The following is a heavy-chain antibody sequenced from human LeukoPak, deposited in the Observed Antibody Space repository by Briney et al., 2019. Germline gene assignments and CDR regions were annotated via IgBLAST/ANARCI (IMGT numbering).Heavy chain of an antibody. J-gene: IGHJ4*02. CDR1: GGTFSSYA. CDR3: ASLSKVGY. D-gene: IGHD1-26*01. CDR2: INPSGGST. V-gene: IGHV1-46*01. Sequence: ASVKVSCKASGGTFSSYAISWVRQAPGQGLEWMGIINPSGGSTSYAQKFQGRVTMTRDTSTSTVYMELSSLRSEDTAVYYCASLSKVGYWGQGTLVTVSS.